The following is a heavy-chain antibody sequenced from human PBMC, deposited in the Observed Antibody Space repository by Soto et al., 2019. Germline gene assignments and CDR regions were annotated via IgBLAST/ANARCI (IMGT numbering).Heavy chain of an antibody. J-gene: IGHJ6*02. CDR1: GFTFSSYS. CDR3: ARVINDYGGKPLGYGMDV. D-gene: IGHD4-17*01. CDR2: ISSSSSTI. V-gene: IGHV3-48*02. Sequence: GRSLRLSCAAPGFTFSSYSMNWVRQAPGKGLEWVSYISSSSSTIYYADSVKGRFTISRDNAKNSLYLQMNSLRDEDTAVYYCARVINDYGGKPLGYGMDVWGQGTTVTVSS.